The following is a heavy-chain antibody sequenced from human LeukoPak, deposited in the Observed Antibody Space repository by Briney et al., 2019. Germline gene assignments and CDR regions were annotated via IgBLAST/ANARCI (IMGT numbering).Heavy chain of an antibody. D-gene: IGHD3-22*01. CDR3: AKIHDNYDRTGYYSPPDY. Sequence: GGSLRLSCAASGFTFSSYWMSWVRQAPGKGLEWVANIKQDGSEKYYVDSVKGRFTISRDNAKNSLYLQMNSLRAEDTAVYYCAKIHDNYDRTGYYSPPDYWGREPWSASPQ. CDR1: GFTFSSYW. CDR2: IKQDGSEK. V-gene: IGHV3-7*03. J-gene: IGHJ4*02.